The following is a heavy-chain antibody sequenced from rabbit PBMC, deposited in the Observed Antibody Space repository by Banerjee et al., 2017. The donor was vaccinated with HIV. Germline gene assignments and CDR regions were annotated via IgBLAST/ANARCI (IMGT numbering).Heavy chain of an antibody. Sequence: QEQLEESRGGLVKPEGSLTLTCTASGFTFSSYWMCWVRQAPGKGLEWIACINSNTGNTVYASWAKGPFTISKTSSTTVTLQMTSLTVADTATYFCARDPAVSGSRWGQGTLVTVS. V-gene: IGHV1S45*01. D-gene: IGHD4-2*01. J-gene: IGHJ4*01. CDR2: INSNTGNT. CDR1: GFTFSSYW. CDR3: ARDPAVSGSR.